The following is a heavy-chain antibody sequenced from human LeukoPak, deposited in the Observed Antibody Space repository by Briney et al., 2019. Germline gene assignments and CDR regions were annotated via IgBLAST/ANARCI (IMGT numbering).Heavy chain of an antibody. Sequence: GGSLRLSCAASGFTFSSYAMSWVRQSPGKGLEWVSTISSSGGSTYYADSVKGRFTISRDNSKNTVFLQMDSLRAEDTAEYYCSRERGDREFDYWGQGALVTVSS. CDR3: SRERGDREFDY. V-gene: IGHV3-23*01. CDR1: GFTFSSYA. CDR2: ISSSGGST. J-gene: IGHJ4*02. D-gene: IGHD5-18*01.